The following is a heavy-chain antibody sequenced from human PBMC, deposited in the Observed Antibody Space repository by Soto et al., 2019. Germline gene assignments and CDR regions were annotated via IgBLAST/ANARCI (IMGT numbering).Heavy chain of an antibody. V-gene: IGHV4-31*03. CDR1: GGSISSGGYY. CDR2: IYYSGST. J-gene: IGHJ4*02. D-gene: IGHD3-22*01. Sequence: PSETLSLTCTVSGGSISSGGYYWTWIRQHPGKGLEWIGYIYYSGSTYYNPSLKSRVTISEDTSKNQFSLKLSSVTAADTAVYYCARATYYYDSSGYSDRVLDYWGQGTLVTVSS. CDR3: ARATYYYDSSGYSDRVLDY.